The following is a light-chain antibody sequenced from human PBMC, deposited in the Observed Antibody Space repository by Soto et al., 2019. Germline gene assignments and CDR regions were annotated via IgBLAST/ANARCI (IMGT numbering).Light chain of an antibody. J-gene: IGKJ4*01. CDR1: QSLNSTY. CDR3: QQYDSSPHT. Sequence: EIVLTQSPGTLSLSPGERATLSCRASQSLNSTYLAWYQQKPGQTPRLLISGASNRATGIPDRFSGGGSGTDFTLTISRLEPEDFAVYYCQQYDSSPHTFGGGTEVEIK. V-gene: IGKV3-20*01. CDR2: GAS.